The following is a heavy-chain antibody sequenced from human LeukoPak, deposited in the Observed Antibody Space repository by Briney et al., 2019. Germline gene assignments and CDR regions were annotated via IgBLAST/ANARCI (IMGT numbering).Heavy chain of an antibody. Sequence: GASVKVSCKASGYTFTSYGISWVRQAPGQGLEWMGWISAYNGNTNYAQKLQGRVTMTTDTSTSTAYMELRSLRSDDTAVYYCARGAVSTPLDPYASDIWGQGTMVTVSS. D-gene: IGHD1-1*01. CDR2: ISAYNGNT. CDR3: ARGAVSTPLDPYASDI. J-gene: IGHJ3*02. CDR1: GYTFTSYG. V-gene: IGHV1-18*01.